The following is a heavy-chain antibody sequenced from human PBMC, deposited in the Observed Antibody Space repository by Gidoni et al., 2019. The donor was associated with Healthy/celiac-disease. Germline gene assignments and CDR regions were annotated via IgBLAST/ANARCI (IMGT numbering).Heavy chain of an antibody. CDR3: ARRSLPAAIPYYYYGRDV. CDR2: IYYSGST. J-gene: IGHJ6*02. Sequence: QLQLQESGPGLVKPSETLSLTCTVPGRSISTSSYYWGWLRQPPGKGLEWIGSIYYSGSTYYNPSLKSGVTISGDTSKNQFSLKLSSVTAVDTAVYDCARRSLPAAIPYYYYGRDVWGQGTTVTVSS. CDR1: GRSISTSSYY. V-gene: IGHV4-39*01. D-gene: IGHD2-2*01.